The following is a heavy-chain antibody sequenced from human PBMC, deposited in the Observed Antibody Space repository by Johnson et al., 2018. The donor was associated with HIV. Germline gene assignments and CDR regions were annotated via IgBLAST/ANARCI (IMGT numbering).Heavy chain of an antibody. J-gene: IGHJ3*02. CDR3: ASDRRGIDAFDI. V-gene: IGHV3-30*04. CDR1: GFTFSSYA. CDR2: ISYDGSNK. Sequence: QMQLVESGGGVVQPGRSLRLSCAASGFTFSSYAMHWVRQAPGKGLEWVAVISYDGSNKYYADSVKGRFTISRDTSKNTLYLQMNSLRAEDTAVYYCASDRRGIDAFDIWGQGTMVTVSS. D-gene: IGHD3-16*01.